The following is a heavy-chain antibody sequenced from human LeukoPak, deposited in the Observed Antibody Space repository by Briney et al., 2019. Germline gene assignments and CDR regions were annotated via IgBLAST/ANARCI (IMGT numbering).Heavy chain of an antibody. V-gene: IGHV4-30-4*01. CDR1: GGSISSGDYY. Sequence: PSETLSLTCTVSGGSISSGDYYWSWIRQPPGKGLEWIGYIYYSGSTYYNPSLKSRVTISVDTSKNQFSLKLSSVTAADTAVYYCARVPISYSSSWWYYFDYWGQGTLVTVSS. J-gene: IGHJ4*02. D-gene: IGHD6-13*01. CDR3: ARVPISYSSSWWYYFDY. CDR2: IYYSGST.